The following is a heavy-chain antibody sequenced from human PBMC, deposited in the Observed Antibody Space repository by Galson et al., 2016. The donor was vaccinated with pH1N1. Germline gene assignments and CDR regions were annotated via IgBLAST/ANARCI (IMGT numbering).Heavy chain of an antibody. V-gene: IGHV3-74*01. Sequence: SLRLSCAVSGFTFSGYWMHWVRQAPGKGLVWVSHINTDGSITDYVDSVRGRFTISRDNPKSTLYLQMNSLRAEDTAIYCCVRALWSGSFLGGQGTLVTVSS. CDR3: VRALWSGSFL. CDR1: GFTFSGYW. J-gene: IGHJ4*02. CDR2: INTDGSIT. D-gene: IGHD3-3*01.